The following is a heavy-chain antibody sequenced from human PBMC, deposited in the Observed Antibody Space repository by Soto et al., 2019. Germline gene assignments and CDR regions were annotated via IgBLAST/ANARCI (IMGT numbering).Heavy chain of an antibody. V-gene: IGHV1-69*01. Sequence: QVQLVQSGAEVKNPGSSVKVSCKASGGTFSSYAISWVRQAPGQGLEWMGGIIPIFGTANYAQKFQGRVTITADESTSTAYMELSSMRSEDTAVYYCARALTIFGVVMPLSGMDVWGQGTTVTVSS. CDR2: IIPIFGTA. J-gene: IGHJ6*02. CDR1: GGTFSSYA. D-gene: IGHD3-3*01. CDR3: ARALTIFGVVMPLSGMDV.